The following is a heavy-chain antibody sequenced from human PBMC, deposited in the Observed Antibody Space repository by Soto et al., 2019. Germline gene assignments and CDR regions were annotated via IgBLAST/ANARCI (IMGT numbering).Heavy chain of an antibody. V-gene: IGHV3-23*01. CDR1: GFTFDHYA. D-gene: IGHD2-2*01. CDR2: ISGSGGST. Sequence: GGSLRLSCTSSGFTFDHYAMTWFRQAPGKGLEWVSAISGSGGSTYYADSVKGRFTISRDNSKNTLYLQMNSLRAEDTAVYYCAKDPTSSSANYWGQGTLVTAPQ. J-gene: IGHJ4*02. CDR3: AKDPTSSSANY.